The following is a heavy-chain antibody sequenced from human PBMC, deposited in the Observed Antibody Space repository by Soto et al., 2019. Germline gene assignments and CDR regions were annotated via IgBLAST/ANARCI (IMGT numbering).Heavy chain of an antibody. CDR2: INEGPGDT. Sequence: VQLLESGGGLVQPGGSLRLSCAASGFTFSSYAMSWVRQAPGKGLELVSAINEGPGDTFYADSVKGRFTISRDDSEDTLYLHMNSLSSGDTGRYVCAETHYDSLDCCGQGILVTVSS. V-gene: IGHV3-23*01. CDR1: GFTFSSYA. CDR3: AETHYDSLDC. J-gene: IGHJ4*02. D-gene: IGHD3-9*01.